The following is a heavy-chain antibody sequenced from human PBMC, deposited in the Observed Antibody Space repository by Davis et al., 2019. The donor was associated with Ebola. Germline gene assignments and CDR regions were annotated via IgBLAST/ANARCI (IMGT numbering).Heavy chain of an antibody. CDR3: ARDRSYDFWSGLAKYYYYGMDV. D-gene: IGHD3-3*01. CDR2: IIPILGIA. CDR1: GGTFSSYA. V-gene: IGHV1-69*04. J-gene: IGHJ6*02. Sequence: SVKVSCKASGGTFSSYAISWVRQAPGQGLEWMGRIIPILGIANYAQKFQGRVTITADKSTSTAYMELSSLRSEDTAVYYCARDRSYDFWSGLAKYYYYGMDVWGQGTTVTVSS.